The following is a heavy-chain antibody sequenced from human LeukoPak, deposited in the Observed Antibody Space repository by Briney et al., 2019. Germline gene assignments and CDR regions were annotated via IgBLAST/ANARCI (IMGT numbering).Heavy chain of an antibody. CDR1: GFTVSSNY. V-gene: IGHV3-66*01. CDR3: AKDLLYSSSSVIDY. CDR2: IYSGGST. Sequence: GGSLRLSCAASGFTVSSNYMSWVRQAPGKGLEWVSVIYSGGSTYYADSVKGRFTISRDNSKNTLYLQMNSLRAEDTAVYYCAKDLLYSSSSVIDYWGQGTLVTVSS. J-gene: IGHJ4*02. D-gene: IGHD6-6*01.